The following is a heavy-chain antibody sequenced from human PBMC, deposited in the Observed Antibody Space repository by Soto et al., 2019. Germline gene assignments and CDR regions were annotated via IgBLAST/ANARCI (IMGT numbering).Heavy chain of an antibody. V-gene: IGHV2-70*01. CDR3: ARMGAHSSEWTTYYYGMDV. CDR2: IDWADDK. CDR1: GFSLSTSGMC. J-gene: IGHJ6*02. Sequence: SGPTLVNPTQTLTLTCTFSGFSLSTSGMCVSWIRQPPGKALEWLALIDWADDKFYSTSLKTRLTVSKDTSKNQVVLTMTDMDPVDTGTYYCARMGAHSSEWTTYYYGMDVWGPGTTVTVSS. D-gene: IGHD6-25*01.